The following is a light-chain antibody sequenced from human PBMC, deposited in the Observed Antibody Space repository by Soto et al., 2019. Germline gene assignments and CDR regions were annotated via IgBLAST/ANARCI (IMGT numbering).Light chain of an antibody. CDR2: LGS. CDR1: QSLLHSNGNIY. V-gene: IGKV2-28*01. Sequence: DIVLTQSPLSLPVTPGEPASISCRSSQSLLHSNGNIYLDWYLQKPGQSPQLLIYLGSIRASGVPDRVSGSGSGTDFTLKITSVEAEDVGVYYGMQAIQAPRTFGLGTKVEIK. J-gene: IGKJ1*01. CDR3: MQAIQAPRT.